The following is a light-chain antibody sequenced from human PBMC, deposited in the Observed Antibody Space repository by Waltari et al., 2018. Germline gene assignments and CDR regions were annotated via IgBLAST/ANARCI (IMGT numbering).Light chain of an antibody. CDR1: QTLSNY. CDR3: HQSRSLPDT. Sequence: DIQMTQSPSSLSASVGDRVTITCRASQTLSNYLNWYQQKPGEAPKLLIHGAFSLQSGVPSRFSVSGSGTDFTLIISSLQPEDFATYYCHQSRSLPDTFGQGTKLEI. J-gene: IGKJ2*01. V-gene: IGKV1-39*01. CDR2: GAF.